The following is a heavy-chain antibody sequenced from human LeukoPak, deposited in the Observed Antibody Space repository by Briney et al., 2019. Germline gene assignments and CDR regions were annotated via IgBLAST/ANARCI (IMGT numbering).Heavy chain of an antibody. CDR2: IRYDESNK. CDR3: AKDRSYYYVSSGWAGFDY. V-gene: IGHV3-30*02. Sequence: GGSLRLSCAASGFTFSSYGMHWVRQAPGKGLEWVTFIRYDESNKYYADSVKGRFTISRDNSKNTLYLQMNSLRPEDTAVYYCAKDRSYYYVSSGWAGFDYWGQGTLVTVSS. CDR1: GFTFSSYG. J-gene: IGHJ4*02. D-gene: IGHD3-22*01.